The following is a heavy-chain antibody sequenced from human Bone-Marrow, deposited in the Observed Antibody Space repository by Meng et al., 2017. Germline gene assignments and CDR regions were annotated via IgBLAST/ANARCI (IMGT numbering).Heavy chain of an antibody. V-gene: IGHV4-34*01. CDR2: INHSGST. Sequence: SETPSLTCAVYGGSFSGYYWSWIRQPPGKGLEWIGEINHSGSTNYNPSLKSRVTISVDTSKNQFSLKLSSVTAADTAVYYCARLVTVTTADYGMDVWGQGTTVTVSS. J-gene: IGHJ6*02. D-gene: IGHD4-17*01. CDR1: GGSFSGYY. CDR3: ARLVTVTTADYGMDV.